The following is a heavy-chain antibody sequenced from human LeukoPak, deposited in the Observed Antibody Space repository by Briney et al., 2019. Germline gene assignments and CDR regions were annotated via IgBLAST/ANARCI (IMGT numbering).Heavy chain of an antibody. CDR1: GFAFTDYA. V-gene: IGHV3-23*01. CDR3: AKDAGKSYSAVDY. Sequence: AGGSLRLSCAASGFAFTDYAISWVRQAPGKGLEWVSAITDSGGATYYADSVKGRFTISRDTSKNTLYLQMNSLRAEDTAIYYCAKDAGKSYSAVDYWGQGTLVTISS. CDR2: ITDSGGAT. D-gene: IGHD3-10*01. J-gene: IGHJ4*02.